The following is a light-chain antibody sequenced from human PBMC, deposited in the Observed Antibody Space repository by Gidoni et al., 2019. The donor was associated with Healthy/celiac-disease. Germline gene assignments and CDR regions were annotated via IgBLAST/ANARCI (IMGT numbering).Light chain of an antibody. Sequence: SSELTQAPAVSVTLGQTVRITCQGDSLRSYYASWYQQKPGQAPVLVIYGKNNRPSEIPDRFSGSSSGNTASLTITGAQAEDEADYYCNSRDSSGNLWVFGGGTKLTVL. CDR3: NSRDSSGNLWV. CDR2: GKN. CDR1: SLRSYY. V-gene: IGLV3-19*01. J-gene: IGLJ3*02.